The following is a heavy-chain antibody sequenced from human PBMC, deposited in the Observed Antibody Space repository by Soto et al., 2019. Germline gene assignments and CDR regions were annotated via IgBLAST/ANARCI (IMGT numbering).Heavy chain of an antibody. J-gene: IGHJ6*02. Sequence: GSLRLSCAASGFTFTNYDMHWVRQAPGRGLEWMALILHDGSAEYYADSVKGRFTISRDNSKNTLYLQMNSLRAEDTAVYYCARSRDGYSFYFYYGMDGWGQGTTVTVSS. CDR2: ILHDGSAE. CDR1: GFTFTNYD. V-gene: IGHV3-30*03. CDR3: ARSRDGYSFYFYYGMDG. D-gene: IGHD4-4*01.